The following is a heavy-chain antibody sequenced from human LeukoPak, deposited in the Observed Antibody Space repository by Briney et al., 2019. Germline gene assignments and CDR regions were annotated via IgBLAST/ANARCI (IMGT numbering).Heavy chain of an antibody. J-gene: IGHJ4*02. V-gene: IGHV4-38-2*02. CDR3: ARVWGNYDYVWGSYRYTPFDY. CDR1: NYSISNSLY. D-gene: IGHD3-16*02. CDR2: IYRSGST. Sequence: PSETLSLTCSGSNYSISNSLYWGWLRQPPGKGLEWIGSIYRSGSTFYNPSLKSRVTISVDTSKNQFSLKLSSVTAADTAVYYCARVWGNYDYVWGSYRYTPFDYWGQGTLVTVSS.